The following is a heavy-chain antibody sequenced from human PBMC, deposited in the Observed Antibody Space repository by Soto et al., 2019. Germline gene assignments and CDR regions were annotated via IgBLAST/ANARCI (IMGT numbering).Heavy chain of an antibody. CDR2: ISGSGATT. J-gene: IGHJ4*02. D-gene: IGHD3-16*02. Sequence: EVQVLESGGALVQPGGSLRLSCPASGFTFSTYAMSWVRQTPGKGLDWVSTISGSGATTYYADSVKGRFTISRDNSNNTLSLQMNNLRAEDTAVYYCANIGSLGAPGNFWGQGILVTVSS. CDR1: GFTFSTYA. V-gene: IGHV3-23*01. CDR3: ANIGSLGAPGNF.